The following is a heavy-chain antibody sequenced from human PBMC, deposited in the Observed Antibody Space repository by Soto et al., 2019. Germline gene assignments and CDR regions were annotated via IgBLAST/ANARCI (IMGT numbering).Heavy chain of an antibody. Sequence: TLSLTCTVSGGSISSGDYYWSWIRQPPGKGLEWIGYIYYSGSTYYNPSLKSRVTISVDTSKNQFSLKLSSVTAADTAVYYCARAKTTIFARHFDYWGQGTLVTVSS. CDR2: IYYSGST. CDR3: ARAKTTIFARHFDY. V-gene: IGHV4-30-4*01. D-gene: IGHD3-3*01. J-gene: IGHJ4*02. CDR1: GGSISSGDYY.